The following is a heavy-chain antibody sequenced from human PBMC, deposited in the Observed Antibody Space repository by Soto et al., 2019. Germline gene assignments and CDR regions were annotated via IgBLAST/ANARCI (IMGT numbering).Heavy chain of an antibody. V-gene: IGHV4-39*01. CDR3: ARHADSFLVYYFDY. J-gene: IGHJ4*02. Sequence: QMHLQESGPGLVKPSETLSLTCTVSCDSISSSNHYWVWIRQPPGKGLEWNGSIYYSGSTNSQPSLSSRVTISVDTSKNQFSLMLTSVTAADTAVYFCARHADSFLVYYFDYWGQGTLVSVSS. CDR2: IYYSGST. CDR1: CDSISSSNHY. D-gene: IGHD2-21*01.